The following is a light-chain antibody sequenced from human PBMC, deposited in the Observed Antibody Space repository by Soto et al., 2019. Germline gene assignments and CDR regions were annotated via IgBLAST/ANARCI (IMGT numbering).Light chain of an antibody. V-gene: IGKV3-20*01. Sequence: IILTQSPGTLSLSPGERATLSCRASQTISGNSLAWYQQRPGQSPRLLIYGASSRATGIPDRFVGSGSGRDFTLTISRLEPDDLAVYYCQQYETSPRAFGQGTKVEIK. CDR3: QQYETSPRA. CDR2: GAS. J-gene: IGKJ1*01. CDR1: QTISGNS.